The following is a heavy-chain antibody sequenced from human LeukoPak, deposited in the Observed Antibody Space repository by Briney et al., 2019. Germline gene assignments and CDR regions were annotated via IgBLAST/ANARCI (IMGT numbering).Heavy chain of an antibody. CDR3: ATDLEVCSGGSCYSGY. J-gene: IGHJ4*02. CDR2: VDPEDGET. CDR1: GYTFTDYY. Sequence: ASVKVSCEVSGYTFTDYYMHWVQQAPGKGLEWMGLVDPEDGETIYAEKFQGRVTITADTSTDTAYMELSSLRSEDTAVYYCATDLEVCSGGSCYSGYWGQGTLVTVSS. D-gene: IGHD2-15*01. V-gene: IGHV1-69-2*01.